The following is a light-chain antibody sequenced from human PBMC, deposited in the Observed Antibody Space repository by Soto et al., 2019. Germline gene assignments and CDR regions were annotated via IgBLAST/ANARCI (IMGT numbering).Light chain of an antibody. CDR1: QGVSSD. Sequence: EVVMTQSPATLSVSPGERATLSCRASQGVSSDLAWYQQKPGQAPRLLIYGASTRATGIPARFSGSGYGTAFTLTISSLQSEDFAVYYCQQYNNWPPLTFGGGTKVEIK. CDR2: GAS. V-gene: IGKV3-15*01. CDR3: QQYNNWPPLT. J-gene: IGKJ4*01.